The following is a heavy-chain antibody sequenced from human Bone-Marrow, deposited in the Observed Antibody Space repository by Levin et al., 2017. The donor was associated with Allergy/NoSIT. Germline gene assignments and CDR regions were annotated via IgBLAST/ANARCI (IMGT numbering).Heavy chain of an antibody. CDR2: IIPIFGTA. CDR3: ARDLGCSGGSCYSGSWFDP. V-gene: IGHV1-69*13. Sequence: ASVKVSCKASGGTFSSYAISWVRQAPGQGLEWMGGIIPIFGTANYAQKFQGRVTITADESTSTAYMELSSLRSEDTAVYYCARDLGCSGGSCYSGSWFDPWGQGTLVTVSS. J-gene: IGHJ5*02. D-gene: IGHD2-15*01. CDR1: GGTFSSYA.